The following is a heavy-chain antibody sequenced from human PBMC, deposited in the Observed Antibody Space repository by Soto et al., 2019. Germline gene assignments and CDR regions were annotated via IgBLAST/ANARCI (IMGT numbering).Heavy chain of an antibody. CDR2: ISYAGSNK. CDR3: ARDPYRSSWYDY. CDR1: GFTFTSSA. D-gene: IGHD6-13*01. Sequence: GGSLRLSCAASGFTFTSSAMRWVRQAPGKGVEWVALISYAGSNKYYADSVEGRFAISRDNSKNTLYLQMNSLRADDTAVYYCARDPYRSSWYDYWSQGTLVTVSS. V-gene: IGHV3-30*09. J-gene: IGHJ4*02.